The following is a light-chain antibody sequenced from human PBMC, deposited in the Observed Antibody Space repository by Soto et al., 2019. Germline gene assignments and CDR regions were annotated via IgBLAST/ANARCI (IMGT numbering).Light chain of an antibody. CDR2: AAS. CDR1: QGISSY. J-gene: IGKJ4*01. Sequence: DIQLTQSPSFLSASVGDRVTITCRASQGISSYLAWYQQKPGKAPKLLIYAASTLQSGVPSRFSGSGSGTEFTLTISSLQSEDFAVYYCQQYHNWLTFGGGTNVEIK. V-gene: IGKV1-9*01. CDR3: QQYHNWLT.